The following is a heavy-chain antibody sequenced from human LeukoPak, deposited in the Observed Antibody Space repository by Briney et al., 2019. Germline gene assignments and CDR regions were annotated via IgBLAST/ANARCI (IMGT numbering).Heavy chain of an antibody. CDR2: INPNSGGT. D-gene: IGHD6-19*01. V-gene: IGHV1-2*06. J-gene: IGHJ4*02. CDR3: ARGPRRSSGWSDY. CDR1: GYTFTGYY. Sequence: ASVKVSCKASGYTFTGYYMHWVRQAPGQGLEWMGRINPNSGGTNYAQKFQGRVTMTRDTSISTAYIELSRLRSDATAVYSCARGPRRSSGWSDYWGQGTLVTVSS.